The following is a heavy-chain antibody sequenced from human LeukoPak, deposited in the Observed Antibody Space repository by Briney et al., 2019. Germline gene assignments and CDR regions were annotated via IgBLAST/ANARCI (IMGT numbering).Heavy chain of an antibody. CDR2: IYNSGST. J-gene: IGHJ4*02. CDR3: PAEFGKEQWLDWEY. D-gene: IGHD6-19*01. Sequence: SETLSLTCTVSADSISNYYWTWLRQPPGKGLEWIGYIYNSGSTNYNTSLKSRVTISMDTSKKQFCLKLSSVTAADTAVQYCPAEFGKEQWLDWEYWGQGTLATVSS. V-gene: IGHV4-59*01. CDR1: ADSISNYY.